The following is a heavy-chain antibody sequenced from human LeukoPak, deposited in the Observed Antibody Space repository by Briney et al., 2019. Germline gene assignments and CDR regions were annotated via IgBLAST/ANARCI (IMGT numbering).Heavy chain of an antibody. CDR3: ARGLEVAEGYFDH. CDR1: GITFSSYG. Sequence: GGSLRLSCEASGITFSSYGMHGVRQAPGKGLEWVAVIWYDGSKKFYADSVKGRFTISRDNSKNTLYLQMNSLRVEDTAVYYCARGLEVAEGYFDHWGQGTLVPVPS. CDR2: IWYDGSKK. D-gene: IGHD6-19*01. V-gene: IGHV3-33*01. J-gene: IGHJ4*02.